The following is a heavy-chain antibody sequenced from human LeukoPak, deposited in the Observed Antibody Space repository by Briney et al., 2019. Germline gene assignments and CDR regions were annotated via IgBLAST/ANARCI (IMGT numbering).Heavy chain of an antibody. D-gene: IGHD5-18*01. CDR1: GGSISSHY. V-gene: IGHV4-34*01. CDR2: INHSGST. Sequence: SETLSLTCTVSGGSISSHYWSWIRQPPGKGLEWIGEINHSGSTNYNPSLKSRVTISVDTSKNQFSLKLSSVTAADTAVYYCATSSGYSYGYARRWGQGTLVTVSS. J-gene: IGHJ4*02. CDR3: ATSSGYSYGYARR.